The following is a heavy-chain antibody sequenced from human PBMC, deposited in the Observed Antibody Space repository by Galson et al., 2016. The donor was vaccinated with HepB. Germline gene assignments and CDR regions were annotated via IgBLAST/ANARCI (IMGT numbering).Heavy chain of an antibody. D-gene: IGHD3-3*01. V-gene: IGHV4-39*07. CDR1: GGSTSSSSYY. Sequence: SETLSLTCTVTGGSTSSSSYYWGWIRQPPGKGLEWIGTVYYTGSTYYNPSLKSRVTVSIDTSKNQFSLELTSVTAADTAVYYCARGDDDFWSGHCHFWGQGTLVTVSS. J-gene: IGHJ4*02. CDR3: ARGDDDFWSGHCHF. CDR2: VYYTGST.